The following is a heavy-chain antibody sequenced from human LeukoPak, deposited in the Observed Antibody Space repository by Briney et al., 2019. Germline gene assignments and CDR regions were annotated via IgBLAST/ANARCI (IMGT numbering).Heavy chain of an antibody. D-gene: IGHD2-21*02. J-gene: IGHJ3*02. CDR1: GGSFSGYY. CDR3: ARDFDDYAFDI. CDR2: IYYSGST. Sequence: SETLSLTCAVYGGSFSGYYWSWIRQPPGKGLEWIGSIYYSGSTYYNPSLKSRVTISVDTSKNQFSLKLSSVTAADTAVYYCARDFDDYAFDIWGQGTMVTVSS. V-gene: IGHV4-34*01.